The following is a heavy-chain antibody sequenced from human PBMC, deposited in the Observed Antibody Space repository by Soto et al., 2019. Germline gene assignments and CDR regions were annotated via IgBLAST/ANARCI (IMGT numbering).Heavy chain of an antibody. CDR2: IYQSGRT. CDR1: GGSINTFDFS. CDR3: AREMTIFGVAPGGGVDV. J-gene: IGHJ6*02. Sequence: SETLSLTCAVSGGSINTFDFSWSWIRRPPGRGLEWIGSIYQSGRTYYIPSLKSRVTMSLEKSKNQFSLKINSVVAADTAIYYCAREMTIFGVAPGGGVDVWGQGTTVTVSS. V-gene: IGHV4-30-2*01. D-gene: IGHD3-3*01.